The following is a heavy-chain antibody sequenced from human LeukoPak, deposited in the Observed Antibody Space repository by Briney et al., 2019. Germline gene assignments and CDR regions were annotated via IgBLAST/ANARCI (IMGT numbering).Heavy chain of an antibody. CDR3: AKSRIVDHRGYFDY. Sequence: GGSLRLSCVASGFPFGSYPMTWVRQSPVKGLEWVSTIGTTNDTYYADSVKGRFTISRDNYKDTLYLQMHSLGAEDTAIYYCAKSRIVDHRGYFDYWGQGTLVTVSS. CDR2: IGTTNDT. CDR1: GFPFGSYP. J-gene: IGHJ4*02. V-gene: IGHV3-23*01. D-gene: IGHD2-15*01.